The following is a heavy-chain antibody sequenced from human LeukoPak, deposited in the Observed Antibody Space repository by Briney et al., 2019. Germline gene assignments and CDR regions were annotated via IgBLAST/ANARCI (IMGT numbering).Heavy chain of an antibody. CDR3: AKGYAYYDILTGWDYFDY. CDR1: GFKFDDYG. CDR2: INWNGG. Sequence: GGSLRLSCAASGFKFDDYGMSWVRQVPGKGLEWVSGINWNGGSNADSVKGRFTISRDNAKNSVYLQMNSLRAEDTAVYYCAKGYAYYDILTGWDYFDYWGQGTLVTVSS. J-gene: IGHJ4*02. D-gene: IGHD3-9*01. V-gene: IGHV3-20*04.